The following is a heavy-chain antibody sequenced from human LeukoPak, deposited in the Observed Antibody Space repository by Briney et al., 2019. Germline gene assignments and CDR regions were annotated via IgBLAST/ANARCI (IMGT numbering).Heavy chain of an antibody. J-gene: IGHJ4*02. V-gene: IGHV6-1*01. CDR1: GDSVSSNTTT. D-gene: IGHD3-10*01. CDR3: ARGYYGSGSYMGYFDY. CDR2: TYYWSKWYN. Sequence: SQTLSLTCAISGDSVSSNTTTWDWIRQSPSRGLEWLGSTYYWSKWYNDYAVSVNSRITVNPDTSKNQFSLQLNSVTPEDTAVYYCARGYYGSGSYMGYFDYWGQGTLVTVSS.